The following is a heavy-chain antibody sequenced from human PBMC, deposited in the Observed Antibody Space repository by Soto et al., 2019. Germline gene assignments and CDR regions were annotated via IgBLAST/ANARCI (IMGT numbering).Heavy chain of an antibody. CDR2: IYYSGST. Sequence: PSETLSLTCTVSGGSISSGDYYWSWIRQPPGKGLEWIGYIYYSGSTYYNPSLKSRVTISVDTSKNQFSLKLSSVTAADTAVYYCAREFGRSWTIFGVVIRNYYGMDVWGQGTTVTVSS. CDR1: GGSISSGDYY. J-gene: IGHJ6*02. D-gene: IGHD3-3*01. V-gene: IGHV4-30-4*01. CDR3: AREFGRSWTIFGVVIRNYYGMDV.